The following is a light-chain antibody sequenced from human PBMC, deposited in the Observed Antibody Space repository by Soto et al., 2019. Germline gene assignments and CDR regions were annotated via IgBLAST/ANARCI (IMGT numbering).Light chain of an antibody. CDR2: EVI. CDR3: TSYTSSGTYV. J-gene: IGLJ1*01. V-gene: IGLV2-14*01. CDR1: SSDVVNFNY. Sequence: QSVLTQPASVSGSPGQSITVSCTGTSSDVVNFNYVSWYQQHPGKAPKLMIYEVIHRPSGVSNRFSGSKSGSTASLTISGFQAEDEADYYCTSYTSSGTYVFGTGTKVTVL.